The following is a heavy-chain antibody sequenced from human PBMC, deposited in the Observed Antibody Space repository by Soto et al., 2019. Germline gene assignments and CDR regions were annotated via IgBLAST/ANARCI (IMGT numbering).Heavy chain of an antibody. D-gene: IGHD1-26*01. CDR1: GFTFSSYD. V-gene: IGHV3-23*01. CDR3: AKGRAVFDY. CDR2: ISNSGGST. Sequence: PGGSLRLSCAASGFTFSSYDMSWVRQGPGKGLEWVSGISNSGGSTYYADSVKGRVTISRDNPKNTLYLQMNSLRAEDTAIYYCAKGRAVFDYWGQGTRVPVSP. J-gene: IGHJ4*02.